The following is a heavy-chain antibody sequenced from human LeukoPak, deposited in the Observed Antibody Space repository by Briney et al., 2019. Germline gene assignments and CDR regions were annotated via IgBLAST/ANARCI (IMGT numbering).Heavy chain of an antibody. J-gene: IGHJ4*02. Sequence: GGSLRLSCVGSGFTFSDAWMSWVRQAPGKGLEWVGRIKSESDGGTIDYAAPVKGRFTISRDDSRNTLYLQMNSLKTEDTAVYYCTTRRQDGWWGQGTPVTVS. V-gene: IGHV3-15*01. CDR3: TTRRQDGW. CDR1: GFTFSDAW. CDR2: IKSESDGGTI. D-gene: IGHD2-15*01.